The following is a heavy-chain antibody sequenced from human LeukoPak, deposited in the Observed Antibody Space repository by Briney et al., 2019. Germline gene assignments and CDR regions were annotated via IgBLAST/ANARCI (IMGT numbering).Heavy chain of an antibody. D-gene: IGHD4-11*01. J-gene: IGHJ4*02. CDR2: IYHSGST. Sequence: PSETLSLTCTVSGYSISSGYYWGWIRQPPGKGLEWIGSIYHSGSTYYNPSLKSRVTISVDTSKNQFSLKLSSVTAADTAVYYCARGASPRTTVTTLSGEKIDLIRANRGPDYYYFDYWGQGTLVTVSS. CDR1: GYSISSGYY. CDR3: ARGASPRTTVTTLSGEKIDLIRANRGPDYYYFDY. V-gene: IGHV4-38-2*02.